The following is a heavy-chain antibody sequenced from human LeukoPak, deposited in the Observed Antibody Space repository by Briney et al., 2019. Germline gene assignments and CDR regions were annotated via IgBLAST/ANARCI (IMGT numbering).Heavy chain of an antibody. CDR1: GFTFSDYY. Sequence: GRSLRLSCAASGFTFSDYYMSWIRQAPGKWLGWVSYISSISSYTNYADSVKGRFTISRDNAKNSLYLQMNSLRAEDTAVYYCAGALNWFDPWGQGTLVTVSS. CDR3: AGALNWFDP. J-gene: IGHJ5*02. CDR2: ISSISSYT. V-gene: IGHV3-11*06.